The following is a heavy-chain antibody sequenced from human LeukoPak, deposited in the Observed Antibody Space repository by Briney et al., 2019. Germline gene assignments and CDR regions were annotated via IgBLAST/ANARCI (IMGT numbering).Heavy chain of an antibody. V-gene: IGHV1-3*01. CDR1: GYTFTGYY. J-gene: IGHJ4*02. CDR3: AGDSELRYFDY. D-gene: IGHD3-9*01. Sequence: ASVKVSCKASGYTFTGYYMHWVRQAPGQRLEWMGWINAGNGNTKYSQKFQGRVTITRDTSASTAYMELSSLRSEDTAVYYCAGDSELRYFDYWGQGTLVTVSS. CDR2: INAGNGNT.